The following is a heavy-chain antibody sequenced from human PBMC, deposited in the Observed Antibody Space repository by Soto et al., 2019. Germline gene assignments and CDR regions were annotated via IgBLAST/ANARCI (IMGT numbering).Heavy chain of an antibody. CDR2: VSIGGST. J-gene: IGHJ4*02. CDR1: GFTFSSYA. V-gene: IGHV3-23*01. Sequence: GGSLRLSCAASGFTFSSYAMGWVRQGPGKGLEWVAVVSIGGSTHYADSVRGRFTISRDNSKNKLSLQMNSLTAEDTAVYFCAKRSGAGGHFDYWGQGALVTVSS. CDR3: AKRSGAGGHFDY. D-gene: IGHD2-15*01.